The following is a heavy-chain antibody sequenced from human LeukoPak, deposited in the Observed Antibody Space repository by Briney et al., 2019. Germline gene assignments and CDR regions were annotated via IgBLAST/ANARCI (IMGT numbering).Heavy chain of an antibody. D-gene: IGHD3-10*02. CDR1: GFTFSSYE. J-gene: IGHJ6*04. CDR2: ISSSGSTI. Sequence: QPGGSLRLSCAAPGFTFSSYEMNWVRQAPGKGLEWVSYISSSGSTIYYADSVKGRFTISRDSAKNSLYLQMNSLRAEDTAVYYCAELGITMIGGVWGKGTTVTISS. CDR3: AELGITMIGGV. V-gene: IGHV3-48*03.